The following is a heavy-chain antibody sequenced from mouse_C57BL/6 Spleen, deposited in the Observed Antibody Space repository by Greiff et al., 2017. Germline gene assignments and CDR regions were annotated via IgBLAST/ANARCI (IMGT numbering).Heavy chain of an antibody. CDR2: IDPSDSET. V-gene: IGHV1-52*01. CDR1: GYTFTSYW. J-gene: IGHJ4*01. Sequence: VQLQQPGAELVRPGSSVKLSCKASGYTFTSYWMHWVKQRPIQGLEWIGNIDPSDSETHYNQKFKDKATLTVDKSSSPAYMQLRSLTSEDSAVYYCTRSNRNVRYYAMDYWGQGTSVTVSS. CDR3: TRSNRNVRYYAMDY.